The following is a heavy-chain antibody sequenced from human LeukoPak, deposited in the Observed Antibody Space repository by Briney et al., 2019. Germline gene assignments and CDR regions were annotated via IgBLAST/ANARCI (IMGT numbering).Heavy chain of an antibody. Sequence: GGSLRLSCAGSGFTFSSYAMSWVRQAPGKGLEWASAISDTGATTYDADSVKGRFTISRDNSRSTLYLQMNSLRAEDTALYYCAKDTSIGRYCTNGVCSPFDYWGQGTLVTVSS. CDR2: ISDTGATT. D-gene: IGHD2-8*01. CDR1: GFTFSSYA. V-gene: IGHV3-23*01. J-gene: IGHJ4*02. CDR3: AKDTSIGRYCTNGVCSPFDY.